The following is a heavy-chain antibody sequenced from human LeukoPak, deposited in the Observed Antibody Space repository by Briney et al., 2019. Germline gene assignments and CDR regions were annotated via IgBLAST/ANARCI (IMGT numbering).Heavy chain of an antibody. CDR2: ISYDGSNK. Sequence: GGSLRLSCAASGFTFSSYGMHWVRQAPGKGLEWVAVISYDGSNKYYADSVKGRFTISRDNSKNTLYLQMNSLRAEDTAVYYCAKVCAGATHPDYWGQGTLVTVSS. J-gene: IGHJ4*02. CDR1: GFTFSSYG. D-gene: IGHD1-26*01. CDR3: AKVCAGATHPDY. V-gene: IGHV3-30*18.